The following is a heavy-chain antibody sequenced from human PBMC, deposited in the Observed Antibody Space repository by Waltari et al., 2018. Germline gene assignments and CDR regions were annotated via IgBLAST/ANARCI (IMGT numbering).Heavy chain of an antibody. CDR3: VRARWDYLYFDT. J-gene: IGHJ5*02. V-gene: IGHV3-74*01. CDR2: SNYEGTQT. Sequence: EVQLLESGGTIVQPGGSLKVACAASGLNFGSSWMHWVRQTPGKGLMWGSDSNYEGTQTKYADSVRGRFTISRDNAKSTLYLQMTDLRAEDTAVYFCVRARWDYLYFDTWGQGTLVTVSS. CDR1: GLNFGSSW. D-gene: IGHD1-26*01.